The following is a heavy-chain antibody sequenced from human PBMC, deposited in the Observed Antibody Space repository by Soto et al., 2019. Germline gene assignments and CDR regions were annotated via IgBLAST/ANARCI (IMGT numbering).Heavy chain of an antibody. V-gene: IGHV3-21*06. CDR1: GFTFPRYS. CDR2: ISSTTNYI. CDR3: ARESEDLTSNFDY. J-gene: IGHJ4*02. Sequence: ESGGGLVKPGGSLRLSCAASGFTFPRYSMNWVRQAPGKGLEWVSSISSTTNYIYYGDAMKGRFTISRDNAKNSLYLEMNSLRAEDTAVYYCARESEDLTSNFDYWGQGTLVTVSS.